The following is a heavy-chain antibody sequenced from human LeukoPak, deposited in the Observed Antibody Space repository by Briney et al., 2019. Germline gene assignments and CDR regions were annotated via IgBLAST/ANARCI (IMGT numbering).Heavy chain of an antibody. CDR2: ISSSSSTI. CDR3: AREYHKARLNAFDI. J-gene: IGHJ3*02. Sequence: GGSLRLSCAASGFTFSSYSMNWVRQAPGKGLEWVSYISSSSSTIYYADSVKGRFTISRDNAKNSLYLQMNSLRVEDTAVYYCAREYHKARLNAFDIWGQGTMVTVSS. CDR1: GFTFSSYS. V-gene: IGHV3-48*01.